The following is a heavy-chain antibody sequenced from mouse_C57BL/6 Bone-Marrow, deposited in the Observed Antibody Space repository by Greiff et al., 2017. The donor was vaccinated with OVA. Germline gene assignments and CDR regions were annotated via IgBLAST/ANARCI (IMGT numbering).Heavy chain of an antibody. J-gene: IGHJ2*01. CDR1: GYSITSGYY. V-gene: IGHV3-6*01. D-gene: IGHD1-1*01. CDR2: ISYDGSN. Sequence: DVQLVESGPGLVKPSQSLSLTCSVTGYSITSGYYWNWIRQFPGNKLEWMGYISYDGSNNYNPSLKNRISITRDTSKNQFFLKLNSVTTEDTATYYCARGAPFITTVVADFDYWGQGTTLTVSS. CDR3: ARGAPFITTVVADFDY.